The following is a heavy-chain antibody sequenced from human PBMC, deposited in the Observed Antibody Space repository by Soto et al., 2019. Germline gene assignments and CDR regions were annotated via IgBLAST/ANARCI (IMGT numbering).Heavy chain of an antibody. J-gene: IGHJ6*04. V-gene: IGHV4-34*01. CDR2: TNHSEGT. D-gene: IGHD4-17*01. CDR3: ARMTTVAMGSYYYSCGMKV. Sequence: PSETLSLTCAVYGGSFSGYYWGWIRHPPGQGLGWIGETNHSEGTNVTPPRTSRVTISVDTPKSHFSLKLSAVTASETAVYYCARMTTVAMGSYYYSCGMKVGGKGTTVTVS. CDR1: GGSFSGYY.